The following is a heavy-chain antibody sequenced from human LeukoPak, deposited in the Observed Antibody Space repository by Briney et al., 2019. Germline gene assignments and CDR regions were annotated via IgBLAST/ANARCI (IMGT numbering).Heavy chain of an antibody. CDR1: GGSISSYY. D-gene: IGHD6-19*01. V-gene: IGHV4-59*01. J-gene: IGHJ5*02. Sequence: SETLSLTCTVSGGSISSYYWSWIRQPPGKGLEWIGYIYYSGSTNYNPSPKSRVTISVDTSKNQFSLKLSSVTAADTAVYYCATHSSGWSGDWFDPWGQGTLVTVSS. CDR3: ATHSSGWSGDWFDP. CDR2: IYYSGST.